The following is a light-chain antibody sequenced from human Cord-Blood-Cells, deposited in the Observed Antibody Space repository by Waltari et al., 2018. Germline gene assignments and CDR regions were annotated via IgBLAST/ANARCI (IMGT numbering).Light chain of an antibody. CDR1: SSDVGGYNY. CDR2: DVS. J-gene: IGLJ1*01. CDR3: SSYTSSSTYV. V-gene: IGLV2-14*01. Sequence: QSALTQPASVSGSPGQSITISCTGTSSDVGGYNYVSWYQQHPGKAPKLMIYDVSNRPSGVSNRFSGSKSGNTASLTISGLQAEDDAGYYCSSYTSSSTYVFGTGTKVTVL.